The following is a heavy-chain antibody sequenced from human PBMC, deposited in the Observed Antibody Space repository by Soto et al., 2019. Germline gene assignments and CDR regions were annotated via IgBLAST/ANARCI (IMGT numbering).Heavy chain of an antibody. D-gene: IGHD2-21*02. V-gene: IGHV3-23*01. J-gene: IGHJ4*02. Sequence: EVQLLESGGGLVQPGGSLRLSCAASGFTFSSYAMNWVRQAPGKGLEWVSSISGSGGDTYYADSVKGRFTIPRDNSKNTLYLQMNSLRVEDTAIYYCGKHSQKCGDSKCDYWGQGTLVTVSS. CDR1: GFTFSSYA. CDR2: ISGSGGDT. CDR3: GKHSQKCGDSKCDY.